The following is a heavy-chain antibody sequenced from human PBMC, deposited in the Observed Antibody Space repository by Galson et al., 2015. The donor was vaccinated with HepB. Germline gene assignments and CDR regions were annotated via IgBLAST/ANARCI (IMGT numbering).Heavy chain of an antibody. CDR3: ARGNYGDNWWFDP. J-gene: IGHJ5*02. Sequence: SLRLSCAASGFTFSSYGMHWVRQAPGKGLEWVAVIWYDGSNKYYADSVKGRFTISRDNSKNTLYLQMNSLRAEDTAVYYCARGNYGDNWWFDPWGQGTLVTVSS. V-gene: IGHV3-33*01. CDR1: GFTFSSYG. D-gene: IGHD4-17*01. CDR2: IWYDGSNK.